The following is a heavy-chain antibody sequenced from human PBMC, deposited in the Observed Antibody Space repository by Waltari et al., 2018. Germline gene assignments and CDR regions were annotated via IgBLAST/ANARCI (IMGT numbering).Heavy chain of an antibody. D-gene: IGHD6-19*01. CDR2: VYFTGSM. CDR1: GGSLSRYY. V-gene: IGHV4-4*07. CDR3: ATDGLSRSLSH. J-gene: IGHJ4*02. Sequence: QVQLRESGPGLLKPSETLSLTCSVSGGSLSRYYWDWIRQHAGKGLEWIGRVYFTGSMDSNPSLQSRVTMSVDTSKNQFFLNLTSVTAADTAVYYCATDGLSRSLSHWGQGALVTVSS.